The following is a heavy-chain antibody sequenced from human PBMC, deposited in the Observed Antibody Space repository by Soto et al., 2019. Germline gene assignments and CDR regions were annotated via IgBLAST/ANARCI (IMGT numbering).Heavy chain of an antibody. D-gene: IGHD6-19*01. V-gene: IGHV4-30-4*01. CDR1: GDSISSPDYC. CDR3: ARGPYSSAWINWFDP. CDR2: IYYSGGT. Sequence: SETLSLTCTVSGDSISSPDYCWNWIRLPPGKGLEWIGYIYYSGGTYYNPSLKSRVVISVDTSKTQFSLKLRSVTAADTAVYYCARGPYSSAWINWFDPWGQGALVTVSS. J-gene: IGHJ5*02.